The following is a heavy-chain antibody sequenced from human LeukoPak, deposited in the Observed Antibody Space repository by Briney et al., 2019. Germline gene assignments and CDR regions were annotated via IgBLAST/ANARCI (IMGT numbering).Heavy chain of an antibody. CDR3: ARRGTMIPLDY. V-gene: IGHV5-51*01. CDR2: IYPGDSDT. CDR1: GYSFTSYW. J-gene: IGHJ4*02. Sequence: GESLPISCQGSGYSFTSYWIGWVRQMPGQGLEWMGIIYPGDSDTRYSPSFQGQVTISSDKSISTAYLQWSSLKASDTAMYYCARRGTMIPLDYWGQGTLVTVSS. D-gene: IGHD3-22*01.